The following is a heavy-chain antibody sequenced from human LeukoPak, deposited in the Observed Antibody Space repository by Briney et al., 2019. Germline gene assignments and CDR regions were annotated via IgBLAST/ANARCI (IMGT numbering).Heavy chain of an antibody. CDR3: AKTVRDYYDSSGYYPDY. CDR2: ISGSGGST. Sequence: GGSLRLSCAASGFTFSSYAMSWVRQAPGKGLEWVSAISGSGGSTYYADSVKGRFTISRDNSKNTLYLQMNSLRAEDTAVYYCAKTVRDYYDSSGYYPDYWGQGTLVTVSS. J-gene: IGHJ4*02. V-gene: IGHV3-23*01. CDR1: GFTFSSYA. D-gene: IGHD3-22*01.